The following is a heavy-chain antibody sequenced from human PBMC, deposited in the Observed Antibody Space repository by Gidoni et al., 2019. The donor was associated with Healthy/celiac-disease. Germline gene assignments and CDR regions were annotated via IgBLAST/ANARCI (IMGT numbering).Heavy chain of an antibody. Sequence: QVQLVQSGAEVKKPGASVKVSCKASGYTFTSYGISWVRQAPGQGLEWMGWISAYNGNTNYAQKLQGRVTMTTDTSTSTAYMELRSLRSDDTAVYYCARHKLRFLEWPPADNWFDPWGQGTLVTVSS. V-gene: IGHV1-18*01. J-gene: IGHJ5*02. CDR3: ARHKLRFLEWPPADNWFDP. D-gene: IGHD3-3*01. CDR2: ISAYNGNT. CDR1: GYTFTSYG.